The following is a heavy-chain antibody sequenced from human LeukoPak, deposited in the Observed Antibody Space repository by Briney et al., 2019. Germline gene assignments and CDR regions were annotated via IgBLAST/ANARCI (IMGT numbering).Heavy chain of an antibody. D-gene: IGHD6-19*01. CDR2: ISYDGSNK. V-gene: IGHV3-30*04. J-gene: IGHJ4*02. CDR1: GFTFSSYA. Sequence: GRSLRLSCAASGFTFSSYAMHWVRQAPGKGLEWVAVISYDGSNKHYADSAKGRFTISRDNSKNTLYLQMNSLRAEDTAVYYCARVSLRGRIAVAGPFDYWGQGTLVTVSS. CDR3: ARVSLRGRIAVAGPFDY.